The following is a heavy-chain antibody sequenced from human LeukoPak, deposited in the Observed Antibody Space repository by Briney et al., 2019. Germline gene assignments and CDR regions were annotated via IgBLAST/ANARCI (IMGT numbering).Heavy chain of an antibody. CDR1: GFTFSSHA. D-gene: IGHD6-13*01. CDR2: IYYSGST. J-gene: IGHJ4*02. CDR3: ARHSSSWYYFDY. V-gene: IGHV4-39*01. Sequence: GSLRLSCTPSGFTFSSHAMSWVRQPPGKGLEWIGSIYYSGSTYYNPSLKSRVTISVDTSKNQFSLKLISVTAADTAVYYCARHSSSWYYFDYWGQGTLVTVSS.